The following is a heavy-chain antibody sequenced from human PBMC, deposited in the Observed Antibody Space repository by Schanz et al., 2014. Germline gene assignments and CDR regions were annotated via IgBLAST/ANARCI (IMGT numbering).Heavy chain of an antibody. CDR1: GYTFTSYG. D-gene: IGHD3-3*01. J-gene: IGHJ4*02. V-gene: IGHV1-18*01. CDR2: INTGSGDT. Sequence: QVQLVQSGAEVKKPGASVKVSCNASGYTFTSYGISWVRQAPGQGLEWMGWINTGSGDTKYSQNFQGRVTITRDTSTSTVYMELRSLRSDDTAVYYCARSAGRDFWSGYYTRFDYWGQGTLVTVSS. CDR3: ARSAGRDFWSGYYTRFDY.